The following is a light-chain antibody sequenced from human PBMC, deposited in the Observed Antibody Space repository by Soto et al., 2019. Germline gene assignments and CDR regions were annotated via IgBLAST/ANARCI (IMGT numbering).Light chain of an antibody. CDR2: DAS. CDR1: QSVSTY. CDR3: QQRTNWPRT. V-gene: IGKV3-11*01. J-gene: IGKJ1*01. Sequence: DIVLTQSPATLSLSPGERATLSCRASQSVSTYLAWYQQKPGQALRLLIYDASNRATGIPARFSGSGSGTDFTLTISSLEPEDFAVYYCQQRTNWPRTFGPGTKVEIK.